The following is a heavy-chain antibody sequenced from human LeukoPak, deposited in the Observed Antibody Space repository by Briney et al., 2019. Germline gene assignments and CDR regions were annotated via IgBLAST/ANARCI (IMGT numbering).Heavy chain of an antibody. CDR3: ARGLPDFWSGYSPFDY. D-gene: IGHD3-3*01. J-gene: IGHJ4*02. Sequence: SETLSLTCTVSGGSLSSYYWSWIRQPPGKGLEWIGYIYYSGSTNYNPSLKSRVTISVDTSKNQFSLKLSSVTAADTAVYYCARGLPDFWSGYSPFDYWGQGTLVTVSS. CDR2: IYYSGST. V-gene: IGHV4-59*01. CDR1: GGSLSSYY.